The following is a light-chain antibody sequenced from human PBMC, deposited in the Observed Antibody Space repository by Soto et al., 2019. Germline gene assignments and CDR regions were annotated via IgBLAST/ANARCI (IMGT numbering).Light chain of an antibody. V-gene: IGKV1-9*01. Sequence: IQLTQSPSSLSASVGDRVTITCRASQGISSYLAWYQQKPGKAPKLLIYGASTLQNGVPSRFSGSGSGTDFTLTISRLQPEDFSTYYCQQLNSYRSLTFGGGTKLEIK. CDR1: QGISSY. CDR2: GAS. CDR3: QQLNSYRSLT. J-gene: IGKJ4*01.